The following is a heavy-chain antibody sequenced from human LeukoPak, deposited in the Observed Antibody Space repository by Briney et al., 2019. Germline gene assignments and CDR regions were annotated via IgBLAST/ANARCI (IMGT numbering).Heavy chain of an antibody. Sequence: SETLSLTCAVYGGSFSGYYWNWIRQPPGKGLEWIGEINHSGSTNYNPSLKSRVTISVDTSKNQFSLKLSSVTAADTAVYYCAIQLWSQDWFDPWGQGTLVTVSS. D-gene: IGHD5-18*01. J-gene: IGHJ5*02. CDR1: GGSFSGYY. CDR3: AIQLWSQDWFDP. V-gene: IGHV4-34*01. CDR2: INHSGST.